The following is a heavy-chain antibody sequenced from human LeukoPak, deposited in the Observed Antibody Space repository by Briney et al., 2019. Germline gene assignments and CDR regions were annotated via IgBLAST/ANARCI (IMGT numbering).Heavy chain of an antibody. D-gene: IGHD2-2*01. CDR1: GHSVYSNSAA. Sequence: QSQTLSLTCAISGHSVYSNSAAWNWIRQSPSRGLEWLGRTYYRSKWYNDYAVSVKSRITVNPDTSKNQFSLQLSSVTPEDTAVYYCARDAQVPAARGAFDYWGQGTLVTVSS. V-gene: IGHV6-1*01. J-gene: IGHJ4*02. CDR3: ARDAQVPAARGAFDY. CDR2: TYYRSKWYN.